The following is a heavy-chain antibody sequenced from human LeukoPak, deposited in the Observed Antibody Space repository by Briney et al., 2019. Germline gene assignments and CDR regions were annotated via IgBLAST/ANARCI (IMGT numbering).Heavy chain of an antibody. V-gene: IGHV3-30*04. CDR3: ARGMYYYDSSGYYPYCDY. J-gene: IGHJ4*02. CDR1: GFTFSSYA. CDR2: ISYDGSNK. Sequence: PGGSLRLSCAASGFTFSSYAMHWVRQAPGKGLEWVAVISYDGSNKYYADSVKGRFTISRDNSKNTLYLQMNSLRAEDTAVYYCARGMYYYDSSGYYPYCDYWGQGTLVTVSS. D-gene: IGHD3-22*01.